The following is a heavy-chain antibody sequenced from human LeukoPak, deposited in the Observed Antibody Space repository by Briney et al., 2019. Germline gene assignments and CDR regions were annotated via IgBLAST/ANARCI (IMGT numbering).Heavy chain of an antibody. V-gene: IGHV3-23*01. CDR2: ISGSGGST. CDR1: GFTFSSYG. Sequence: TGGSLRLSCAASGFTFSSYGMNWVRQAPGKGLEWVSGISGSGGSTYYADSVKGRFTISRDNSKNTLYLQMNSLRAEDTAVYYCARAPVAGNYFDYWGQGTLVTVSS. D-gene: IGHD4-23*01. J-gene: IGHJ4*02. CDR3: ARAPVAGNYFDY.